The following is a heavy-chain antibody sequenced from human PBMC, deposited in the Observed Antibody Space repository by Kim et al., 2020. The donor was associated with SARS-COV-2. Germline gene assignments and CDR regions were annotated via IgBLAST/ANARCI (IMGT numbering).Heavy chain of an antibody. CDR3: TRGGSIYYYGMDV. J-gene: IGHJ6*02. Sequence: ADSVKGRFTISRDNAKNTLYLQMNSLRAEDTAVYYCTRGGSIYYYGMDVWGQGTTVTVSS. V-gene: IGHV3-53*03.